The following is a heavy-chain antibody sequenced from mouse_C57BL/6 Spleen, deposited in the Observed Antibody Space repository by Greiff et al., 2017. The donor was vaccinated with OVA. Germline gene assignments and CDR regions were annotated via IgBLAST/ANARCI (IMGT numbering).Heavy chain of an antibody. CDR2: ISDGGSYT. V-gene: IGHV5-4*01. CDR3: ARENWDEAWFAY. D-gene: IGHD4-1*01. CDR1: GFTFSSYA. J-gene: IGHJ3*01. Sequence: EVKLVESGGGLVKPGGSLKLSCAASGFTFSSYAMSWVRQTPEKRLEWVATISDGGSYTYYPDNVKGRFTISRDNAKNNLYLQMSHLKSEDTAMYYCARENWDEAWFAYWGQGTLVTVSA.